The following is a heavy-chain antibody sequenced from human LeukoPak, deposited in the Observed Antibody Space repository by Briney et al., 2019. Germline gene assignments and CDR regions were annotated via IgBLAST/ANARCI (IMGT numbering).Heavy chain of an antibody. CDR2: IYHSGST. Sequence: SETLSLTCAVYGGSFSCYYWSWIRQPPGKGLEWIGSIYHSGSTYYNPSLKSRVTISVDTSKNQFSLKLSSVTAADTAVYYCARAHDYTRFGYWGQGTLVTVSS. CDR3: ARAHDYTRFGY. V-gene: IGHV4-34*01. CDR1: GGSFSCYY. J-gene: IGHJ4*02. D-gene: IGHD4-11*01.